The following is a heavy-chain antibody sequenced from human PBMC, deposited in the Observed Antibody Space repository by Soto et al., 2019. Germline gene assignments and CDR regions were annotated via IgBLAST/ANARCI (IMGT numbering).Heavy chain of an antibody. CDR3: ARVERGTATTVVDAFDI. CDR1: GGFVTSGSYY. J-gene: IGHJ3*02. Sequence: QVQLQQWGAGLLKPSETLSLTCAVYGGFVTSGSYYWSWIRQPPGKGLEWIGEMSHSGGTHFNPSLNSRVTLSVDTSKNQFTLKMSSVPAADTALYYCARVERGTATTVVDAFDIWGPGTMVTVSS. D-gene: IGHD1-1*01. V-gene: IGHV4-34*01. CDR2: MSHSGGT.